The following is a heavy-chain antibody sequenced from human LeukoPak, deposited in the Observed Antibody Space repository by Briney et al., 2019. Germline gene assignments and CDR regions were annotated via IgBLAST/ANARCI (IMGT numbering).Heavy chain of an antibody. CDR2: IYYSGST. D-gene: IGHD6-19*01. J-gene: IGHJ5*02. V-gene: IGHV4-39*01. CDR3: ARHGSVAGFNWFDP. Sequence: SETLSLTCTVSGGSISSSSYYWGWIRQPPGKGLEWIGSIYYSGSTYYNPSLKSRVTISVDTSKNQFSLKLSSVTAADTAVYYCARHGSVAGFNWFDPWGQGTLVTVSS. CDR1: GGSISSSSYY.